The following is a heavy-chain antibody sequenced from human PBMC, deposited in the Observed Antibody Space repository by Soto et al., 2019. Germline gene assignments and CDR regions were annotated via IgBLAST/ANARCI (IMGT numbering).Heavy chain of an antibody. J-gene: IGHJ5*02. CDR2: ISYDGNSN. D-gene: IGHD6-13*01. V-gene: IGHV3-30-3*01. CDR3: ARDSVPLAGTSWAGNRLDP. Sequence: QVQLVESGGGVVQPGGSLRLSCAASGFIFSTYAMYWVRQTPGKGLEWVAVISYDGNSNFYIDSVKGRFTISRDNSRNTLYLQMTNLRTADTALYFCARDSVPLAGTSWAGNRLDPWGQGTLVTVSS. CDR1: GFIFSTYA.